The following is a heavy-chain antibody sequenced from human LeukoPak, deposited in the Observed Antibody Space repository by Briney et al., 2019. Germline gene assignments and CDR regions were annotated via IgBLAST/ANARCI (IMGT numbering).Heavy chain of an antibody. CDR3: ARDWGIAAAGTENYLDY. CDR1: GFTFSSYS. CDR2: ISSSSYI. Sequence: GGSLRLSCAASGFTFSSYSMNWVRQAPGKGLEWVSSISSSSYIYYADSVKGRFTISRDNAKNSLYLQMNSLRAEDTAVYYCARDWGIAAAGTENYLDYWGQGTLVTVSS. D-gene: IGHD6-13*01. V-gene: IGHV3-21*01. J-gene: IGHJ4*02.